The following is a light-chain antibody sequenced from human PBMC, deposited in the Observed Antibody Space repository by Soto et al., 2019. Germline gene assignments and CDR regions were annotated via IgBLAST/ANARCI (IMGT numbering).Light chain of an antibody. J-gene: IGKJ2*01. V-gene: IGKV1-5*01. Sequence: DIQMSQSPSTLSASVGDRVTITCRARQSISSWLAWYQQKPGKAPKLLIYDASSLQSWVPSRFNGSGSGTEFTLTISSPQPEDFATYYCQQYDSYSPYTFGQGTKLEIK. CDR2: DAS. CDR3: QQYDSYSPYT. CDR1: QSISSW.